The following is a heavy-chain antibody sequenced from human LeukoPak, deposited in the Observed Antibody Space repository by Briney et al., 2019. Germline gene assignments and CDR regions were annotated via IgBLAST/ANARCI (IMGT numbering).Heavy chain of an antibody. CDR1: GGTFSSYA. J-gene: IGHJ4*02. D-gene: IGHD3-22*01. V-gene: IGHV1-2*02. Sequence: ASVKVSCKASGGTFSSYAISWVREAPGQGLEWIGWINPNSGGTNYAQKFQGRVTMTRDTSISTAYMELSRLRSDDTAVYYCARDLRLLPTYYFDYWGQGTLVTVSS. CDR2: INPNSGGT. CDR3: ARDLRLLPTYYFDY.